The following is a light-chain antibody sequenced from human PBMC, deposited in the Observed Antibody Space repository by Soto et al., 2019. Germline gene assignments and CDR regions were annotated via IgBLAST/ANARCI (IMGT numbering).Light chain of an antibody. CDR1: SSDVGGYNY. CDR2: EVY. Sequence: QSAPTQPPSASGSPGQSVTFSCPGTSSDVGGYNYVSWYQQYPGKAPKLMIYEVYKRHSGVPDRFSGSKSGNTASLTVSGLKPEDEADYYCSAYAGSSTWVFGGGTKVTVL. CDR3: SAYAGSSTWV. V-gene: IGLV2-8*01. J-gene: IGLJ2*01.